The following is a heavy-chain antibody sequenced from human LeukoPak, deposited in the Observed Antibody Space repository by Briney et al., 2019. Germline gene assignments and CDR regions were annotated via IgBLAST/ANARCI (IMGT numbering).Heavy chain of an antibody. CDR3: AQGTHFYDSSGYLTSFDP. CDR1: GFTFDDYA. Sequence: GRSLRLSCAASGFTFDDYAMHWVRQAPGKGLEWVSGISWNSGYIGYADSVKGRFTISRDNAKNSLYLQMNSLRAEDTALYYCAQGTHFYDSSGYLTSFDPWGQGTLVSVSS. J-gene: IGHJ5*02. CDR2: ISWNSGYI. D-gene: IGHD3-22*01. V-gene: IGHV3-9*01.